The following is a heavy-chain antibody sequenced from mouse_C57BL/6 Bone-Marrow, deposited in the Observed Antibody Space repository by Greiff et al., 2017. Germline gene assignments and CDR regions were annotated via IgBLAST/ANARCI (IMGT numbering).Heavy chain of an antibody. V-gene: IGHV1-72*01. CDR3: ERTFLFITTVGGFAY. CDR1: GFTFTSYW. Sequence: QVQLQQPGAELVKPGASVKLSCKASGFTFTSYWMHWVKQSPGRGLEWIGRIGPNSGGTKYNEKFKSKDTLTVDKPSNTAYMQLSILTSEDSAVYYWERTFLFITTVGGFAYWDQGTLVTVTA. J-gene: IGHJ3*01. D-gene: IGHD1-1*01. CDR2: IGPNSGGT.